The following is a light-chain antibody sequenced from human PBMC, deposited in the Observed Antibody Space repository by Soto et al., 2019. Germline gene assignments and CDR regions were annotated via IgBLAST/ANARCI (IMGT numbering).Light chain of an antibody. Sequence: ESVLPQSPGTLSLSPGERVTLSCRASESVDINLAWYQQKPGQAPRLLIYGASTRATDMPGTFSGRGSGTEFTLTISSLQSEDFAVYYCQQYKNWPRTFGQGTKVDIK. CDR3: QQYKNWPRT. CDR1: ESVDIN. J-gene: IGKJ1*01. V-gene: IGKV3-15*01. CDR2: GAS.